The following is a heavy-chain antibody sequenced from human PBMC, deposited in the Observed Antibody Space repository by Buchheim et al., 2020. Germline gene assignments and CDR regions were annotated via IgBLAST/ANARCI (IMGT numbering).Heavy chain of an antibody. J-gene: IGHJ4*02. CDR2: TDYRGTT. CDR3: ARARLTTGLLRVLDGFDY. D-gene: IGHD1-1*01. V-gene: IGHV4-30-4*01. Sequence: QVQLRESGPGLVKPSQTLSLTCTVSNASISTGDFYWSWIRQPPGKGLEWIGYTDYRGTTYYNPSLKSRLTISVDTSKNQFSRKLSSVTAADTALYYCARARLTTGLLRVLDGFDYGGQGAL. CDR1: NASISTGDFY.